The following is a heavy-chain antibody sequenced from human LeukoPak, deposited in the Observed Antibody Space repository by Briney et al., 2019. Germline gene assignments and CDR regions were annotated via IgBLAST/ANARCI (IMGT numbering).Heavy chain of an antibody. Sequence: ASVKVSCKASGYTFTGYNMHWVRQAPGQGLEWMGWIVPNSGGTSYAQKFQGRVTMTRDTSISTAYMELSSMTSDDTAVYYCARDRGSGRFYGYWGQGTLVTVS. J-gene: IGHJ4*02. CDR3: ARDRGSGRFYGY. CDR2: IVPNSGGT. D-gene: IGHD3-10*01. CDR1: GYTFTGYN. V-gene: IGHV1-2*02.